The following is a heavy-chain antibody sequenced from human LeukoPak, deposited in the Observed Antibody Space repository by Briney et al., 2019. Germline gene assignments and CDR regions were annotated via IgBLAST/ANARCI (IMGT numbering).Heavy chain of an antibody. CDR2: IYYSGST. D-gene: IGHD2-2*02. CDR1: GGSISSGGYY. Sequence: SQTLSLTCTVSGGSISSGGYYWSWIRQHPGKGLEWIGYIYYSGSTYYNPSLKSRVTISVDTSKNQFSLKLSSVTAADTAVYYCARVAIPGPKGDYSMDVWGQGTTVTVSS. J-gene: IGHJ6*02. CDR3: ARVAIPGPKGDYSMDV. V-gene: IGHV4-31*03.